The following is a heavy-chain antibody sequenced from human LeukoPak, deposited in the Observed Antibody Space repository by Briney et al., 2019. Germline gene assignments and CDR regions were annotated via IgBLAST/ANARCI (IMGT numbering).Heavy chain of an antibody. CDR1: GFTVSSNY. Sequence: GGSLRLSCAASGFTVSSNYMSWLRQSPEMGLEWVSILYSDGTTYYTDSVRGRFTISRDNSKNTLYLQMNSLRAEDTAVYYCARWICGSTSCFYDYWGQGTLVTVSS. CDR2: LYSDGTT. CDR3: ARWICGSTSCFYDY. D-gene: IGHD2-2*01. V-gene: IGHV3-53*01. J-gene: IGHJ4*02.